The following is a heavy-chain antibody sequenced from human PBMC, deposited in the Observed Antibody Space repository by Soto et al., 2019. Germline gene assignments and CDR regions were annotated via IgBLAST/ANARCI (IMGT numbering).Heavy chain of an antibody. CDR1: GFTFSSYA. V-gene: IGHV3-23*01. Sequence: EVQLLESGGGLVQPGGSLRLSCAASGFTFSSYAMSWVRQAPGKGLEWVSAISGSGGSTYYADSVKGRFTISRDNSKNTLYLQMNILRAEDTAVYYCAKSRPETYYYGSGSFHYMDVWGKGTTVTVSS. D-gene: IGHD3-10*01. CDR3: AKSRPETYYYGSGSFHYMDV. CDR2: ISGSGGST. J-gene: IGHJ6*03.